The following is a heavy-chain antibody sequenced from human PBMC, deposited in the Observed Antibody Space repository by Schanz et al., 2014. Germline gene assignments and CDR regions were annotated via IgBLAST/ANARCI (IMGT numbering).Heavy chain of an antibody. V-gene: IGHV4-4*07. CDR2: IHSSGST. CDR1: GGSMTTYY. J-gene: IGHJ6*02. CDR3: ARIAGGMDV. Sequence: QVQLQESGPGLMKPSETLSLTCIVSGGSMTTYYWSWIRQPAGKGLEWIGRIHSSGSTDYNPSLKSRVTISVDTSKNQFSLRLRSVSVADTAVYYCARIAGGMDVWGQGTTVTVSS. D-gene: IGHD2-21*01.